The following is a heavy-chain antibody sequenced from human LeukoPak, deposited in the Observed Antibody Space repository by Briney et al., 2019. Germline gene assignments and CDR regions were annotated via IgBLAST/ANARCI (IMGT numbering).Heavy chain of an antibody. CDR1: GFTVSSNY. CDR2: IYSGGST. D-gene: IGHD1-26*01. V-gene: IGHV3-66*01. CDR3: AREFGSYDAFDI. J-gene: IGHJ3*02. Sequence: GRSLRLSCAASGFTVSSNYMSWVRQAPGKGLEWVSVIYSGGSTYYADSVKGRFTISRDNSKNTLYLQMNSLRAEDTAVYYCAREFGSYDAFDIWGQGTMVTVSS.